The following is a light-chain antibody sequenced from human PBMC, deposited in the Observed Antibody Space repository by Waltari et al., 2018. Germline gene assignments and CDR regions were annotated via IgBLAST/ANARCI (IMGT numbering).Light chain of an antibody. CDR3: QQYKNWPWT. CDR2: GAS. V-gene: IGKV3-15*01. J-gene: IGKJ1*01. Sequence: EIVMTQSPATLSVSPGERATLSCRASQSVSTNLAWYQQKPGQAPRLLIYGASTRATGISARFSGSGSGTEFTLTISSLQSEDFALYYCQQYKNWPWTFGQGTKVEIK. CDR1: QSVSTN.